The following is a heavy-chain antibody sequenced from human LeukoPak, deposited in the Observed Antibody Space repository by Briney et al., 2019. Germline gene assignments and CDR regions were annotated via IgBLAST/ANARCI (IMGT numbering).Heavy chain of an antibody. CDR2: ISYDGSNK. CDR1: GFTFSSYG. D-gene: IGHD3-10*01. J-gene: IGHJ4*02. V-gene: IGHV3-30*18. Sequence: GGSLRLSCAASGFTFSSYGMHWVRQAPGKGLEWVAVISYDGSNKYYADSVKGRFTISRDNSKNTLYLRMNSLRAEDTAVYYCAKEFMVRGVPATDYWGQGTLVTVSS. CDR3: AKEFMVRGVPATDY.